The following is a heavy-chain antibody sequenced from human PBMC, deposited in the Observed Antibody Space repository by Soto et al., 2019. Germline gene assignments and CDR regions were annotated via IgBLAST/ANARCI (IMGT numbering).Heavy chain of an antibody. CDR2: IIPILGIA. D-gene: IGHD5-12*01. CDR3: ARADGYNYVDY. V-gene: IGHV1-69*02. Sequence: SVKVSCKASGGTFSSYTISWVRQAPGQGLEWMGRIIPILGIANYAQKFQGRVTITADKSTSTAYMELSSLRSEDTAVYYCARADGYNYVDYWGQGTLVTVSS. CDR1: GGTFSSYT. J-gene: IGHJ4*02.